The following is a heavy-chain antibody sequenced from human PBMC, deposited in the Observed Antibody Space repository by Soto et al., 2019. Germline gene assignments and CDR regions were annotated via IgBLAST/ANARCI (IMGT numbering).Heavy chain of an antibody. J-gene: IGHJ5*02. Sequence: EVQLLESGGGLVQPGGSLRLSCAASGFPFSSRAMSWVRQAPGKGLEWVSAISGSGTITYYADPVKGRFTISRDTYKKTLYLKMNSLRADDTAVYYCAEWARYCSGADCRAWGQGTLVTVSS. CDR3: AEWARYCSGADCRA. D-gene: IGHD2-15*01. V-gene: IGHV3-23*01. CDR1: GFPFSSRA. CDR2: ISGSGTIT.